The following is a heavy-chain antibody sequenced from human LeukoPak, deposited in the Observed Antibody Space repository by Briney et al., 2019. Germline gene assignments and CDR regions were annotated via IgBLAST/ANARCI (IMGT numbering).Heavy chain of an antibody. V-gene: IGHV3-48*03. CDR2: ISYSGSTI. CDR3: DSGYSNCGGFYYYYYAMDV. CDR1: GFSFSSYE. J-gene: IGHJ6*02. Sequence: PGGSLRLSCAASGFSFSSYEMTWVRQAPGEGLEWVSYISYSGSTIYYADSVKGRFTISRDNAKNSLHLQMNSLRAEDTAVYARDSGYSNCGGFYYYYYAMDVWGQGTTVTVSS. D-gene: IGHD4-11*01.